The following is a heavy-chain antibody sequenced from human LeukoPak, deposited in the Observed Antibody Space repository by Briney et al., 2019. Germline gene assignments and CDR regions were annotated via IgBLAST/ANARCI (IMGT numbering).Heavy chain of an antibody. J-gene: IGHJ5*02. CDR1: GYTFTGYY. Sequence: GASVNVSCKASGYTFTGYYMHWVRHAPGQGLEWMGIINPSGGSTSYAQKLQGRVTMARDMSTSTVYMELSSLRSEDTAVYYCARGTEYYHFWSAYPTARWFDPWGQGTLVTVSS. CDR2: INPSGGST. V-gene: IGHV1-46*01. CDR3: ARGTEYYHFWSAYPTARWFDP. D-gene: IGHD3-3*01.